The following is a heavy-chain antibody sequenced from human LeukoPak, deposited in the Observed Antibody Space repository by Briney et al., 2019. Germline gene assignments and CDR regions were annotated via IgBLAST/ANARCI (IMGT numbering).Heavy chain of an antibody. Sequence: GGSLRLSCAASGFTFDDYAMNWVRQAPGKGLEWVSSISSSSSYIYYADSVKGRFTISRDDAKNSLYLQMNSLRAEDTAVYYCARSLRGELGAGYDYWGQGTLVTVSS. CDR1: GFTFDDYA. D-gene: IGHD5-12*01. CDR2: ISSSSSYI. CDR3: ARSLRGELGAGYDY. J-gene: IGHJ4*02. V-gene: IGHV3-21*01.